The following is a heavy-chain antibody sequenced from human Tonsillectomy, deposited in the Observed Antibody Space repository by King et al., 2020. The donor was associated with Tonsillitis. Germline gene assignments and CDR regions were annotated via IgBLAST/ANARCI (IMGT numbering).Heavy chain of an antibody. D-gene: IGHD3-16*02. CDR1: GFTFSNYG. CDR3: AKDGIALSDWYFDL. Sequence: QLVQSGGGVVQPGRSLRLSCAASGFTFSNYGMHWVRQAPGKGLEWVALIAYDASYENYADSVKGRFAISIDNSKNTLYLEMNSLRVEDTGVYYCAKDGIALSDWYFDLWGRGTLVTVSS. V-gene: IGHV3-30*18. CDR2: IAYDASYE. J-gene: IGHJ2*01.